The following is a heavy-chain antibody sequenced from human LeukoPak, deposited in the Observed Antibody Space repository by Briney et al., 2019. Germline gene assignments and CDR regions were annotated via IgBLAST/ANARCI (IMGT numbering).Heavy chain of an antibody. CDR1: GFMFSSYS. Sequence: PGGSLRLSCAGSGFMFSSYSMNWVCQAPGTGLEWISYISSSSTPKYYADSVKGRFAISRDNANNSLYLEMNSLGAEDTAVYCCARGQGIAADNFYYYMDVWGKGTTVTVSS. CDR3: ARGQGIAADNFYYYMDV. CDR2: ISSSSTPK. D-gene: IGHD6-25*01. J-gene: IGHJ6*03. V-gene: IGHV3-48*04.